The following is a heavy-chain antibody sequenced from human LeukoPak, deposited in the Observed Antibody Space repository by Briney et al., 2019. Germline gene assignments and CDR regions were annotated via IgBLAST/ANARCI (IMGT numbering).Heavy chain of an antibody. D-gene: IGHD2-21*01. CDR1: GGSISSSSYY. CDR3: ARAGTIVVPEYYMDV. J-gene: IGHJ6*03. Sequence: PSETLSLTCTVSGGSISSSSYYWGWIRQPPGKGLEWIGSINYSGSTYYNPSLKSRVTMSVDTSKNQFSLKLSSVTAADTAVYYCARAGTIVVPEYYMDVWGKGTTVTISS. V-gene: IGHV4-39*07. CDR2: INYSGST.